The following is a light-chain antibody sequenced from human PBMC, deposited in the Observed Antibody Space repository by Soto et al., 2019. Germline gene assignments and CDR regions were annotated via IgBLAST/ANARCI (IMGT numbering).Light chain of an antibody. CDR1: QSVSSY. V-gene: IGKV3-11*01. Sequence: EVVLTQSPGTLSLSPGERATLSCRASQSVSSYLAWYQQEPGQAPRLLIYDASNRATGIPARFSGSGSGTDFTLTISSLEPEDFAVYYCQQRSSWPPITFGQGTRLEI. CDR3: QQRSSWPPIT. CDR2: DAS. J-gene: IGKJ5*01.